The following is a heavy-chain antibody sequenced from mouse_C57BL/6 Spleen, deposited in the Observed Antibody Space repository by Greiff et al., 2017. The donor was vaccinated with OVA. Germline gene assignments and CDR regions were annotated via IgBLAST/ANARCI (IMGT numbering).Heavy chain of an antibody. CDR2: INPSNGGT. J-gene: IGHJ3*01. V-gene: IGHV1-53*01. CDR1: GYTFTSYW. Sequence: VQLQQSGTELVKPGASVKLSCKASGYTFTSYWMHWVKQRPGQGLEWIGTINPSNGGTNYNEKFKSKATLTVDKSSSTAYMQLSSLTSEDSAVYYCARDYYGSSGLWFAYWGQGTLVTVSA. D-gene: IGHD1-1*01. CDR3: ARDYYGSSGLWFAY.